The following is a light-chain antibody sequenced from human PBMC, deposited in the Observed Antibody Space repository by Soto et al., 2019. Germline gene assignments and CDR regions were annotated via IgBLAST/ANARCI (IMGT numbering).Light chain of an antibody. CDR2: GAS. CDR3: QQYNDWPPWT. V-gene: IGKV3-15*01. J-gene: IGKJ1*01. CDR1: QSVGSN. Sequence: ETVMTQSPATLSVSPGERVTLSCWASQSVGSNLAWYQQKPGQAPRLLISGASTRATGIPARFSGSGSGTEFTLTISSLQSEDFAVYYCQQYNDWPPWTFGQGTKVEIK.